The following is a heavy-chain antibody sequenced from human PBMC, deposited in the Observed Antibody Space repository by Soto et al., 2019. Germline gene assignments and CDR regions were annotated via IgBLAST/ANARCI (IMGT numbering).Heavy chain of an antibody. CDR2: VYYIGNT. CDR1: GGSISGSPSY. Sequence: QLQLQESGPGLVKPSETLSLTCTVYGGSISGSPSYWGWIRQPPGKGLEWIGRVYYIGNTYYSPSLKTLVSISVDTSKNQFSVKLTSVTAADTALYYGAGQINSSSGYSFDYWGHGTLVTVSS. J-gene: IGHJ4*01. D-gene: IGHD6-6*01. CDR3: AGQINSSSGYSFDY. V-gene: IGHV4-39*01.